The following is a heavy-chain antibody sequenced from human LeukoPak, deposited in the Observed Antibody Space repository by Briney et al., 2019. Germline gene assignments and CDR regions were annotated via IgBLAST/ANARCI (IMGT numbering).Heavy chain of an antibody. CDR1: GFSFSDYA. CDR3: AKDPLWFGELFNWFDP. V-gene: IGHV3-23*01. D-gene: IGHD3-10*01. CDR2: IRGGGET. J-gene: IGHJ5*02. Sequence: GGSLRLSCAASGFSFSDYAMSWVRQAPARGPEWVSSIRGGGETFYADSVKGRFTLSRDNSKNTLYLQMNSLRAEDTAVYYCAKDPLWFGELFNWFDPWGQGTLVTVSS.